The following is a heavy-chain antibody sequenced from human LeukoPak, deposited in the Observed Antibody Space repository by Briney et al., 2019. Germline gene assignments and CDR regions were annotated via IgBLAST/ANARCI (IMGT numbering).Heavy chain of an antibody. CDR1: GFTFSDHY. CDR3: TMLMGRAQKFDH. V-gene: IGHV3-72*01. D-gene: IGHD3-16*01. Sequence: GGSLRLSCAASGFTFSDHYMDWVRQAPGKGLEWLGRSKNKVNSFTTEYAASVKGRFSISRDDSENSLNLQMNSLKTEDTAMYYCTMLMGRAQKFDHWGQGTLLTVSS. CDR2: SKNKVNSFTT. J-gene: IGHJ4*02.